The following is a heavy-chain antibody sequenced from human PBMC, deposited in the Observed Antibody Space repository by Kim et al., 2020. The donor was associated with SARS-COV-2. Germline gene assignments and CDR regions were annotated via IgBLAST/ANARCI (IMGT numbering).Heavy chain of an antibody. V-gene: IGHV3-23*01. Sequence: GGSLRLSCAVSGFTFSSYGIVWVRQAPGKGLEWVSGVSGSGSNTYYIDSVKGRFTISRDNFKNTVYLQMNSLRVEDTAVYYCAKAQGYLDYWGQGTVVTVSS. CDR2: VSGSGSNT. CDR1: GFTFSSYG. CDR3: AKAQGYLDY. J-gene: IGHJ4*02.